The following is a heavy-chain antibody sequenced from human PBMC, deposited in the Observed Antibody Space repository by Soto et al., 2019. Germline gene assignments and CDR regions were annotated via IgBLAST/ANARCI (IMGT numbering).Heavy chain of an antibody. J-gene: IGHJ4*02. CDR3: TPLALKYNSDWYPLSD. Sequence: EVQLVESGGGLVKPGGPLKLSCEGSGFTFGIVWLNWFPQPPGRGLEWVGRIKSETDGGTIDYAAPVKGRFTISRDDSNNTLYLQMNSLKTEDTATYYCTPLALKYNSDWYPLSDWGQGTRVTVSS. CDR2: IKSETDGGTI. D-gene: IGHD6-19*01. CDR1: GFTFGIVW. V-gene: IGHV3-15*07.